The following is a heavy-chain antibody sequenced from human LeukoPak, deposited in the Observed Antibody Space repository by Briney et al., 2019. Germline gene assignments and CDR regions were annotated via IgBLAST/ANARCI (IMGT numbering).Heavy chain of an antibody. D-gene: IGHD2-15*01. V-gene: IGHV1-18*01. Sequence: ASVKVSCKASGYTFTSYGISWVRQAPGQGLEWMGWISAYNGNTNYAQKLQGRVTMTTDTSTSTAYMELRSLRSDDTAVYYCARINRWWATTTYFQHWGQGTLVTVSS. J-gene: IGHJ1*01. CDR3: ARINRWWATTTYFQH. CDR1: GYTFTSYG. CDR2: ISAYNGNT.